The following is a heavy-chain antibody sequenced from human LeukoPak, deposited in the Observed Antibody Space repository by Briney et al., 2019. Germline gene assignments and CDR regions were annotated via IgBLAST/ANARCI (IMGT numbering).Heavy chain of an antibody. V-gene: IGHV4-59*11. CDR2: IYYSGST. Sequence: PSETLSLTCTVSDGSISSHYWSWIRQPPGKRLECVGYIYYSGSTNYNPSLKSRVTISVDTPKNQFSLKLSSVTAADTAVYYCARYSSSWYYFDYWGQGTPVTVSS. J-gene: IGHJ4*02. CDR3: ARYSSSWYYFDY. D-gene: IGHD6-13*01. CDR1: DGSISSHY.